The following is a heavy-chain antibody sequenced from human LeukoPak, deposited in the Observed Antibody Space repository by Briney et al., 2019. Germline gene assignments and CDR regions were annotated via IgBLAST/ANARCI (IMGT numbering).Heavy chain of an antibody. Sequence: ASVKVSCKASGYTFTSYGISWVRQAPGQGLEWMGWISAYNGNTNYAQKLQGRVTMTTDTSTSTAYMELRSLRSDDTAVYYCAREGVPAAIKTMGYYYYYMDVWGKGTTVTVSS. D-gene: IGHD2-2*02. V-gene: IGHV1-18*01. J-gene: IGHJ6*03. CDR2: ISAYNGNT. CDR1: GYTFTSYG. CDR3: AREGVPAAIKTMGYYYYYMDV.